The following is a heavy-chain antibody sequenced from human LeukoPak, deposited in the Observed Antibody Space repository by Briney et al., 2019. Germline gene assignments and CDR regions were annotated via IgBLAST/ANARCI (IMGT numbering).Heavy chain of an antibody. V-gene: IGHV1-69*04. J-gene: IGHJ3*02. CDR1: GGTFSSYA. D-gene: IGHD6-13*01. CDR2: IIPILGIA. CDR3: ARLGIAAAGDAFDI. Sequence: ASVKFSCKASGGTFSSYAISWWRQAPGQGLEWMGRIIPILGIANYAQKFQGRVTITADKSTSTAHMELSSLRSEDTAVYYCARLGIAAAGDAFDIWGQGTMVTVSS.